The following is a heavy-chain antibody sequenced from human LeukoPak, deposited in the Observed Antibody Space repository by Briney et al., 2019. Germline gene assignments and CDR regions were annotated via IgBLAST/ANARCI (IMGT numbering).Heavy chain of an antibody. CDR3: ARVESIAALYYFDY. J-gene: IGHJ4*02. CDR2: IYYSGST. CDR1: GGSISSSSYY. V-gene: IGHV4-39*07. D-gene: IGHD6-6*01. Sequence: SETLSLTCTVSGGSISSSSYYWGWIRQPPGKGLEWIGSIYYSGSTYYNPSLKSRVTISVDTSKNQFSLKLSSVTAADTAVYYCARVESIAALYYFDYWGQGTLVTVSS.